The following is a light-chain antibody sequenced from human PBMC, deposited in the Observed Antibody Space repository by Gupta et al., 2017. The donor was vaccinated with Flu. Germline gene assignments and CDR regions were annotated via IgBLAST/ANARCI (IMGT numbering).Light chain of an antibody. CDR3: QQYYSPLLYS. J-gene: IGKJ2*03. CDR1: QSLLYRSDNKNY. V-gene: IGKV4-1*01. CDR2: WAS. Sequence: DIEMTQSPDSLAVSLGERATINCKSSQSLLYRSDNKNYLAWYQQKPGQPPKLLIYWASSRQYGVPDRFSGSGSGTDFSLTISSLQAEDVAVYFGQQYYSPLLYSFGQGTKLEI.